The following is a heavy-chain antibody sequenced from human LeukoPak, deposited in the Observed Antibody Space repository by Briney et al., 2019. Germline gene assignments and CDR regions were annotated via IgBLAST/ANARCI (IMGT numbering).Heavy chain of an antibody. V-gene: IGHV3-7*03. CDR3: ARNNGMDV. CDR2: VNRDGSET. Sequence: GGSLRLSCAASGFTLSNHWMAWVRQVPGRGPEWVANVNRDGSETYYLDSVKGRFTISKDNAKNSLYLQMNSLRAEDTALYHCARNNGMDVWGQGTTVIVSS. J-gene: IGHJ6*02. CDR1: GFTLSNHW.